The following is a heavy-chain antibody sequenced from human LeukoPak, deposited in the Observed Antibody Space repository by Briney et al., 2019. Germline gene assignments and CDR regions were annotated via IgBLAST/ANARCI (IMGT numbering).Heavy chain of an antibody. CDR2: MKSKPEGGTT. CDR1: GFTFVNAS. Sequence: PGGSLRLSCLTSGFTFVNASMSWVRQAPGKGLEWVGLMKSKPEGGTTFYAAPVKDRFSISRDDSRNTLYLQMNSLTIGDTGVYYCTTGNPWGQETLVTVSS. J-gene: IGHJ5*02. CDR3: TTGNP. V-gene: IGHV3-15*01.